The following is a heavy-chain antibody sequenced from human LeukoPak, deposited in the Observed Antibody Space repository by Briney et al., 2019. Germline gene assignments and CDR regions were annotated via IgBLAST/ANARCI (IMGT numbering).Heavy chain of an antibody. D-gene: IGHD6-19*01. V-gene: IGHV4-30-4*01. CDR1: GGSISSGDYY. CDR2: IYYSGST. J-gene: IGHJ4*02. CDR3: ARVSSGWYPWFDY. Sequence: SQTLSLTCTVSGGSISSGDYYRSWIRQPPGKGLEWIGYIYYSGSTYYNPSLKSRVTISVDTSKNQFSLKLSSVTAADTAVYYCARVSSGWYPWFDYWGQGTLVTVSS.